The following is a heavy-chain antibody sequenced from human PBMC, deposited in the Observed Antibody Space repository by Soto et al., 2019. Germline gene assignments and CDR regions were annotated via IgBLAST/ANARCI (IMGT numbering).Heavy chain of an antibody. V-gene: IGHV3-30-3*01. CDR1: GFTFNNFL. D-gene: IGHD1-26*01. J-gene: IGHJ4*02. CDR3: ARDEVKKEGEYFDF. CDR2: ISSDGRTE. Sequence: QVQLVESGGGVVQPGRSLRLSCAASGFTFNNFLMHWVRQAPGKGLEWAAVISSDGRTEYYGDSVKGRFTISRDSSKNTLYLQMNSLRAEDTAVYYCARDEVKKEGEYFDFWGQGTLVTVSS.